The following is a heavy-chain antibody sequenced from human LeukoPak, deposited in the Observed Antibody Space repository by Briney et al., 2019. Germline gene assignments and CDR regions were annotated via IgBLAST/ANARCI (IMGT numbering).Heavy chain of an antibody. Sequence: GGSLRLSWAASGFTFSSDSMNWVRQAPGKGLEWVSYISSSISTTYYADSVKGRFTISRDNAKNSLYLQMNSLRAEDTAVYYCARWPRYYSGGSCYHYYYGMDVWGQGTTVTVSS. D-gene: IGHD2-15*01. J-gene: IGHJ6*02. V-gene: IGHV3-48*01. CDR1: GFTFSSDS. CDR3: ARWPRYYSGGSCYHYYYGMDV. CDR2: ISSSISTT.